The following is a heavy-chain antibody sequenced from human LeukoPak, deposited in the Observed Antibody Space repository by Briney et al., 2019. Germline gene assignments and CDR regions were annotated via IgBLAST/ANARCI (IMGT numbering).Heavy chain of an antibody. CDR2: ISGSGGST. CDR1: GFTFSSYA. CDR3: AKDILRWSFDS. J-gene: IGHJ4*02. Sequence: GGSLRLSCAASGFTFSSYAMSWVRQAPGKGLEWVSAISGSGGSTYYADSVKGRFTISRDISKNTVSLQMSSLRAEDTAVYYCAKDILRWSFDSWGQGILVTVSS. D-gene: IGHD2-21*01. V-gene: IGHV3-23*01.